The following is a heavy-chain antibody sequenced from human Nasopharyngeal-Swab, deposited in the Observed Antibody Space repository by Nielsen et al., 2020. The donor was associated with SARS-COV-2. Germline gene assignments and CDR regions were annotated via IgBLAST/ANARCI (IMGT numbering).Heavy chain of an antibody. CDR3: AKDNTMIVVVNPNDAFDI. D-gene: IGHD3-22*01. Sequence: GESLKISCAASGFTFSSYAMSWVRQAPGKGLEWVSAISGSGGSTYYADSVKGRFTISRDNSKNTLYLQMNSLRAEDTAVYYCAKDNTMIVVVNPNDAFDIWGQGTMVTVSS. CDR2: ISGSGGST. V-gene: IGHV3-23*01. CDR1: GFTFSSYA. J-gene: IGHJ3*02.